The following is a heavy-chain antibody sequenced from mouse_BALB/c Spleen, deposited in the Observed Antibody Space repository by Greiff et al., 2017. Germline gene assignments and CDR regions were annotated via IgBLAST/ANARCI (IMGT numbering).Heavy chain of an antibody. CDR1: GYTFTSYV. V-gene: IGHV1-14*01. J-gene: IGHJ2*01. CDR2: INPYNDGT. Sequence: EVQLQQSGPELVKPGASVKMSCKASGYTFTSYVMHWVKQKPGQGLEWIGYINPYNDGTKYNEKFKGKATLTSDKSSSTAYMELSSLTSEDSAVYYCASINITTVVDYFDYWGQGTTLTVSS. CDR3: ASINITTVVDYFDY. D-gene: IGHD1-1*01.